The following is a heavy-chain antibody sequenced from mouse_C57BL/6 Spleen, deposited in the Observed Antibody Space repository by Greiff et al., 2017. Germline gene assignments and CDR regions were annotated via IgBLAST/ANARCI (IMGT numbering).Heavy chain of an antibody. CDR3: ARGNYGNYEDYAMDY. CDR2: IYPGSGST. V-gene: IGHV1-55*01. Sequence: QVQLQQPGAELVKPGASVKMSCKASGYTFTSYWITWVKQRTGQGLEWIGDIYPGSGSTNYNEKFKGKATLTVDTSSSTAYMQLSSLTSEDSAVYYCARGNYGNYEDYAMDYWGQGTSVTVSS. D-gene: IGHD2-1*01. CDR1: GYTFTSYW. J-gene: IGHJ4*01.